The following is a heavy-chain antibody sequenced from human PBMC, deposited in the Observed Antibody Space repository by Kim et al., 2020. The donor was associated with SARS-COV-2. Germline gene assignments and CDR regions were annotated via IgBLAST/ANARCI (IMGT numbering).Heavy chain of an antibody. J-gene: IGHJ4*02. Sequence: GGSLRLSCAASGFTFSRYPMSWARQAPGKGLEWVSTISDSGVRTHYADSVKGRFTISRDNSKSALFLQMNSLRAEDTAVYYCEASDYWGQGSLVTVSS. CDR3: EASDY. CDR1: GFTFSRYP. CDR2: ISDSGVRT. V-gene: IGHV3-23*01.